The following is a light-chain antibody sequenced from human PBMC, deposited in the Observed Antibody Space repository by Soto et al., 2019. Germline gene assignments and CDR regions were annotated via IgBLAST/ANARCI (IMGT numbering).Light chain of an antibody. Sequence: QSALTQPASVSGSPGQSITISCTGTSSDIGTYNYVSWYQQYPGKAPKLMIYDVYNRPSGVSGRFSGSKSGNSASLTISGLQADDEAEYYCSSYTDSGALAFGGGTKLTVL. J-gene: IGLJ2*01. V-gene: IGLV2-14*03. CDR3: SSYTDSGALA. CDR1: SSDIGTYNY. CDR2: DVY.